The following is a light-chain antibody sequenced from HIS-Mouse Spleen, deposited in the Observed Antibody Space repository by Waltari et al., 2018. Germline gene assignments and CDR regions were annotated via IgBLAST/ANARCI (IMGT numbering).Light chain of an antibody. CDR2: EDS. CDR1: ALPKNY. J-gene: IGLJ2*01. CDR3: YSTDSSGNHRV. Sequence: YDLTQPPSVSVSPGQTARITCSGDALPKNYAFWYQQKAGQAPVLVIYEDSKRPSGITERFSGSSSGTMATLNISGAQVEDEADYYCYSTDSSGNHRVFGGGTKLTVL. V-gene: IGLV3-10*01.